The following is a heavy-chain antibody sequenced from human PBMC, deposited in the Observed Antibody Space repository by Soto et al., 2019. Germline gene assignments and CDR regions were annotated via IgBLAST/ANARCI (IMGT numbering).Heavy chain of an antibody. V-gene: IGHV4-39*01. J-gene: IGHJ4*02. D-gene: IGHD4-4*01. CDR1: GGSISSSSSY. CDR2: IYYSGST. CDR3: ARLCTPDYIMRGKFDC. Sequence: PSENMSLTCTVSGGSISSSSSYWGWIRQPPGKGLEWIGSIYYSGSTYYNPSLKSRVNILQDTSKNQFSLNLTSMTAADTAVYYCARLCTPDYIMRGKFDCWGQGTPVTVAS.